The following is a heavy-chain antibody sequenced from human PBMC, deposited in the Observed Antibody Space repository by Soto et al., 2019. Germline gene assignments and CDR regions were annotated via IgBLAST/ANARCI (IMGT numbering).Heavy chain of an antibody. V-gene: IGHV1-18*01. Sequence: EASVKVSCKASGYTFTSYGISWVRQAPGQGLEWMGWISAYNGTANYAQKLQGRVTMTTDESTSTAYMELSSLRSEDTAVYYCARAQDVDTAIMMYYYGMDVWGQGTTVTVSS. J-gene: IGHJ6*02. D-gene: IGHD5-18*01. CDR3: ARAQDVDTAIMMYYYGMDV. CDR1: GYTFTSYG. CDR2: ISAYNGTA.